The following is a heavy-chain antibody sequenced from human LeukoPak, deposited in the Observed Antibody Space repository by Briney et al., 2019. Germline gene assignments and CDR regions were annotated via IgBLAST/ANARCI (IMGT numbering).Heavy chain of an antibody. CDR2: IIGSGGTT. CDR1: GFTFSSSV. D-gene: IGHD5-12*01. J-gene: IGHJ3*02. CDR3: AKDPPSVVANAFHI. V-gene: IGHV3-23*01. Sequence: GGSLRLSCAASGFTFSSSVMTWVRQAPRKGLEWGSTIIGSGGTTYYAHSVKGRFTISRDNSKNTLYLEMDNLRADDTAVYSCAKDPPSVVANAFHIWGQGTMVTVSS.